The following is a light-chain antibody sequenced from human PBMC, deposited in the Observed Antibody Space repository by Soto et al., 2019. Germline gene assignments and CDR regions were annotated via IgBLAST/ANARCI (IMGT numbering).Light chain of an antibody. CDR2: AAS. CDR1: QGISSY. V-gene: IGKV1-8*01. J-gene: IGKJ1*01. Sequence: AIRMTQSPSSLSASTGDRVTITCRASQGISSYLAWYQQKPGKAPKLLIYAASTFQSWVPSRFSGSGSGTDFTLTISCLQSEDCATYYCQQYYSYPWTFGQGTKVDIK. CDR3: QQYYSYPWT.